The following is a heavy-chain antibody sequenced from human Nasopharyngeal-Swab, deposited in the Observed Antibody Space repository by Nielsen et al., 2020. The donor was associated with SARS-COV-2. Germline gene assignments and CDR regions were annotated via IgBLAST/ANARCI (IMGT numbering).Heavy chain of an antibody. J-gene: IGHJ6*02. CDR3: ARIKRITMVQGVMGYYYGMDV. D-gene: IGHD3-10*01. V-gene: IGHV2-26*01. CDR2: IFSNDEK. Sequence: WFRKPPGKALEWLAHIFSNDEKSYSTSLKSRLTISKDTSKSQVVLTMTNMDPVDTATYYCARIKRITMVQGVMGYYYGMDVWGQGTTVTVSS.